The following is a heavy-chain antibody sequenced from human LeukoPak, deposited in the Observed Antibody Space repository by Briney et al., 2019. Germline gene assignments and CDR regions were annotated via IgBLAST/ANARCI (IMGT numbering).Heavy chain of an antibody. J-gene: IGHJ4*02. D-gene: IGHD5-24*01. CDR2: IWYDGSSK. CDR3: ARADSRWLQSRGDY. CDR1: GFTFSSYG. V-gene: IGHV3-33*01. Sequence: PGGSLRLSCAASGFTFSSYGMHWVRQAPGKGLEWVAVIWYDGSSKYYAESVKGRFTISRDNSKNTLYLQMNSLRAEDTAVYYCARADSRWLQSRGDYWGQGTLVTVSS.